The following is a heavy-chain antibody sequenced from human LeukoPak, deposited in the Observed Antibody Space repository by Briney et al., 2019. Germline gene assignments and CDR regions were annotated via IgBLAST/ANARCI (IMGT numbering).Heavy chain of an antibody. J-gene: IGHJ6*03. Sequence: GTSVKVSCKASGGTFSSYAISWVRQDPGQGLEWMGGIIPIFGTANYAQKFQGRVTITADKSTSTAYMELSSLRSDDTAVYYCARDWGCSSTSCSVEGIYYYYMDVWGKGTTVTVSS. CDR1: GGTFSSYA. V-gene: IGHV1-69*06. CDR2: IIPIFGTA. D-gene: IGHD2-2*01. CDR3: ARDWGCSSTSCSVEGIYYYYMDV.